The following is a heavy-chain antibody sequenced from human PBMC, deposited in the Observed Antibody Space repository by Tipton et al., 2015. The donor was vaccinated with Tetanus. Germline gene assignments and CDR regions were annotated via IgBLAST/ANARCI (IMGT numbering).Heavy chain of an antibody. D-gene: IGHD3-16*02. CDR3: AKSRLGELSFSGLDS. CDR1: GFSFSNYA. V-gene: IGHV3-23*01. J-gene: IGHJ4*02. CDR2: ISGTGFSP. Sequence: GSLRLSCAASGFSFSNYAMSWVRQAPGKGLQWVSSISGTGFSPYYADSVKGRFTISKDKAKNTLYLQMNSLRAEDTALYFCAKSRLGELSFSGLDSWGQGALVTVSS.